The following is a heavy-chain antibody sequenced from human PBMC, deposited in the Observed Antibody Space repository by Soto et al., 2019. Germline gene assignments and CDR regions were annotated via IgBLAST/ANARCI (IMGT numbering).Heavy chain of an antibody. CDR1: GFTFSSYA. CDR3: AKDVSSSWFQGNWFDP. CDR2: ISGSGGST. D-gene: IGHD6-13*01. V-gene: IGHV3-23*01. J-gene: IGHJ5*02. Sequence: PGGSLRLSCAASGFTFSSYAMSWVRQAPGKGLEWVSAISGSGGSTYYADSVKGRFTISRDNSKNTLYLQMNSLRAEDTAVYYCAKDVSSSWFQGNWFDPWGQGTLVTVSS.